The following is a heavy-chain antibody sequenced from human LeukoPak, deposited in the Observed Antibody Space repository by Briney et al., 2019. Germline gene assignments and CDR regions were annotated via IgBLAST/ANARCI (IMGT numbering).Heavy chain of an antibody. J-gene: IGHJ3*02. V-gene: IGHV3-23*01. CDR3: AKAKYSSSVSYVYAFDI. CDR1: GFTFSSYA. Sequence: PGGSLRLSCAASGFTFSSYAMSWVRQAPGKGLEWVSAISGSGGSTYYADSVKGRFTISRDNSKNTLYLQMNSLRAEDTAVCYCAKAKYSSSVSYVYAFDIWGQGTMVTVSS. D-gene: IGHD6-6*01. CDR2: ISGSGGST.